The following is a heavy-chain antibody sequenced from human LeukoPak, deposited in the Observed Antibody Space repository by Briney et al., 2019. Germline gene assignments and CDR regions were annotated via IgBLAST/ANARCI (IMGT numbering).Heavy chain of an antibody. CDR3: AREYYYDSSGYRRLGAFDI. CDR2: IYTSGST. V-gene: IGHV4-4*07. Sequence: SETLSLTCTVSGGSISSYYWSWIRQPAGKGLEWIGRIYTSGSTSYNPSLKSRVTMSVDTSKNQFSLKLSSVTAADTAVYYCAREYYYDSSGYRRLGAFDIWGQGTMVTVSS. D-gene: IGHD3-22*01. CDR1: GGSISSYY. J-gene: IGHJ3*02.